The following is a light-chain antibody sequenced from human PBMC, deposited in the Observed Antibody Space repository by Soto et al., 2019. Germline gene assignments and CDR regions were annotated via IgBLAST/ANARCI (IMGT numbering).Light chain of an antibody. CDR2: EDS. CDR3: QVWYSTTDRVV. V-gene: IGLV3-21*02. CDR1: NIGSKG. Sequence: SYELTQPPSLSVAPGQTATITCGGNNIGSKGVHWYQQRPGQAPVLVVFEDSDRPSGIPERFTGSNSGNTATLTISRVEAGDEADYYCQVWYSTTDRVVFGGGTKLTVL. J-gene: IGLJ2*01.